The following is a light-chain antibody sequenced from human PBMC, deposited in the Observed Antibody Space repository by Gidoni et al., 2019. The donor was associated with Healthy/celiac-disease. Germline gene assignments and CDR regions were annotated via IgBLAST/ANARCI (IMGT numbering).Light chain of an antibody. V-gene: IGLV1-47*01. CDR1: SSNIGSNY. CDR2: RNN. CDR3: AAWDDSLSGHVV. Sequence: FLLTQPPSASWTPGQTVTLSFSGSSSNIGSNYVYWYQQLPGTAPKLLIYRNNQRPSRVPDRFSGSKSGTSASLAISGLRSEDEADYYCAAWDDSLSGHVVFGGGTKLTVL. J-gene: IGLJ2*01.